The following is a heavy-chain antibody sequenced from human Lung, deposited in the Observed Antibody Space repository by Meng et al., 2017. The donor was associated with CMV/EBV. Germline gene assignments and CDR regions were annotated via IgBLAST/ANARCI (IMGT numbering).Heavy chain of an antibody. V-gene: IGHV3-15*01. Sequence: ESXKISXAASGFTFSDAWMTWVRQPPGKGLEWLGRIKSDTDGGTTDYAAPLKGRFTISRDDSKNTLFLQMNSLKTEDTAMYYCTTDTSGGYSYDIWGQGXLVTVSS. CDR1: GFTFSDAW. J-gene: IGHJ3*02. D-gene: IGHD3-10*01. CDR2: IKSDTDGGTT. CDR3: TTDTSGGYSYDI.